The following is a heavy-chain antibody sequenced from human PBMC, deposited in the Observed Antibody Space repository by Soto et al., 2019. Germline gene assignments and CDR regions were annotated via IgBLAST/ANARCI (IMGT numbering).Heavy chain of an antibody. CDR2: ISGGAAT. D-gene: IGHD6-6*01. CDR1: GFNFRSFA. Sequence: EVQLLESGGGLVQPGESLRLSCAASGFNFRSFAMNWVRQAPGKGLEWVSTISGGAATTYADSVKGRLTISRDNYKNTVSLQMNSLTAEDTAVYYCAKGSHIAARPFFFDSWGRGTLVTVSS. J-gene: IGHJ4*02. CDR3: AKGSHIAARPFFFDS. V-gene: IGHV3-23*01.